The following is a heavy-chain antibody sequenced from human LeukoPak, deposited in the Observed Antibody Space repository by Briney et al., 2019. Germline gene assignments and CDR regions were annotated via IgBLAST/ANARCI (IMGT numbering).Heavy chain of an antibody. Sequence: GGSLRLSCAASGFTFSSYAMSWVRQAPGKGLEWVSAISGSGGSTYYADSVKGRFTISRDNSKNTLYLQMNSLRAEDTAVYYCGKVVASPITGPFDYWGQGTLVTVSS. CDR1: GFTFSSYA. CDR3: GKVVASPITGPFDY. CDR2: ISGSGGST. J-gene: IGHJ4*02. D-gene: IGHD5-12*01. V-gene: IGHV3-23*01.